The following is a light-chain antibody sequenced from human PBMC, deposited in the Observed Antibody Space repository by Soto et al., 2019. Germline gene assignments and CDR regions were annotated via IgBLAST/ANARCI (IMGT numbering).Light chain of an antibody. CDR3: QQYDNLPYT. V-gene: IGKV1-9*01. Sequence: DIQMTQSPSTLSASVGDRVTITCRASQGISSFLAWYQQNPGXAPNLLIYAASTLQSGVPARFSGSGSGTEFTRTITSLQPEDFATYYCQQYDNLPYTLGQGTKVEIK. CDR2: AAS. CDR1: QGISSF. J-gene: IGKJ2*01.